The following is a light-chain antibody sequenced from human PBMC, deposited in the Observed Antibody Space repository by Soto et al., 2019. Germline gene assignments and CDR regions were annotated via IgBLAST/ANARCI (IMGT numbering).Light chain of an antibody. Sequence: DIQMTQSPSSLSASVRYRVTITCQASQDITNYLNWYQQKPGKAPKLLICDASNLEPGVPSRFSGSGSGTDFTFTISSLQPEDIATYYCQQYDNLPFTFGPGTKVDIK. CDR3: QQYDNLPFT. V-gene: IGKV1-33*01. CDR1: QDITNY. CDR2: DAS. J-gene: IGKJ3*01.